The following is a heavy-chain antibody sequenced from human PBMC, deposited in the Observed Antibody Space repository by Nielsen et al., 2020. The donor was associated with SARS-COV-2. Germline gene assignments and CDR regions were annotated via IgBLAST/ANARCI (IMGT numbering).Heavy chain of an antibody. CDR1: GGSISSSPYY. Sequence: SETLSLTCTVSGGSISSSPYYWGWMRQPPGKGLEWIVSIYQSGSTYYSPSLKSRITISVDTSKNQFSLKLTSVTAADTAVYYCARHLPVAGDPAFDYWGQGTLVTVSS. CDR3: ARHLPVAGDPAFDY. D-gene: IGHD6-19*01. V-gene: IGHV4-39*07. CDR2: IYQSGST. J-gene: IGHJ4*02.